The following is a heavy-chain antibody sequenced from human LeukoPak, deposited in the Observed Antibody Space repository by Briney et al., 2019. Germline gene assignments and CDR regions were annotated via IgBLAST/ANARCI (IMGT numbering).Heavy chain of an antibody. CDR3: AKGAVAGPFDY. V-gene: IGHV3-7*01. Sequence: GGSLRLSCAASGFTFSSYWMSWVRQAPGKGLEWVANIKQDGSEKYYVDSVKGRFTISRDNAKNSLYLQMNSLRAEDTAVYYCAKGAVAGPFDYWGQGTLVTVSS. CDR1: GFTFSSYW. J-gene: IGHJ4*02. D-gene: IGHD6-19*01. CDR2: IKQDGSEK.